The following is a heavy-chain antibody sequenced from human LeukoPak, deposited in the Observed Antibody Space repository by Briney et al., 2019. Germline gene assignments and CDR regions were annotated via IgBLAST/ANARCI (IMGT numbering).Heavy chain of an antibody. Sequence: GESLQISCKGSGYSFTSYWIGWVRQMPGKGLEWMGIIYPRDSDTRYSPSFQGHVTISADKSMATAYLQWSTLKASDTAMYYCARLLYSGTFLFYFDYWGQGTLVTVSS. J-gene: IGHJ4*02. V-gene: IGHV5-51*01. D-gene: IGHD1-26*01. CDR1: GYSFTSYW. CDR2: IYPRDSDT. CDR3: ARLLYSGTFLFYFDY.